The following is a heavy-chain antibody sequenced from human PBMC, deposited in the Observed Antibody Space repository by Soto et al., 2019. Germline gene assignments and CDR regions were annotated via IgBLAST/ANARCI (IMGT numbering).Heavy chain of an antibody. CDR2: IIPIFGTA. CDR3: ATRYSYGHYYYYYGMDV. CDR1: GGTFSSYA. D-gene: IGHD5-18*01. J-gene: IGHJ6*02. V-gene: IGHV1-69*12. Sequence: QVQLVQSGAEVKKPGSSVKVSCKASGGTFSSYAISWVRQAPGQGLEWMGGIIPIFGTANYAQKFQGRVTITADESTSTAYMELSSLRSEDTAVYYCATRYSYGHYYYYYGMDVWGQGTTVTVSS.